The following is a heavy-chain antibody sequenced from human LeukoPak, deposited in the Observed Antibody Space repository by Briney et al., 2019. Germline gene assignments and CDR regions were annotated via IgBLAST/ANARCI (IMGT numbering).Heavy chain of an antibody. CDR1: GLTFGDYW. CDR2: IKQDGSET. J-gene: IGHJ4*02. V-gene: IGHV3-7*01. D-gene: IGHD6-13*01. Sequence: PGGSLRLTCEASGLTFGDYWMTWVRQAPGKGPECVANIKQDGSETHYVDSVKGRFTISRDNAKNTLSLQMNSLRAEDTAVYYCARDRSISAAGDTYWGQGTLVTVSS. CDR3: ARDRSISAAGDTY.